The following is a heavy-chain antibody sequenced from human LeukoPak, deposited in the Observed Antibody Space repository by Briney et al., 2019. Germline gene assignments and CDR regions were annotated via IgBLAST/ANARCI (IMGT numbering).Heavy chain of an antibody. D-gene: IGHD3-22*01. J-gene: IGHJ5*02. CDR3: ARDPAAYYYDSSGYPHH. V-gene: IGHV3-30*04. CDR1: GFTFSSYA. CDR2: ISNDGSNK. Sequence: SLRLSCAASGFTFSSYAMHWVRQAPGKGLEWVAVISNDGSNKYYADCVKGRCTISRDNSKNTLYLQMNSLRAEDTAVYYCARDPAAYYYDSSGYPHHWGQGTLVTVSS.